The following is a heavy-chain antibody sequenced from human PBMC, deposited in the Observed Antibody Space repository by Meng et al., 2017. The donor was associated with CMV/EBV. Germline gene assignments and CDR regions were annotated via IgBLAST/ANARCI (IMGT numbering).Heavy chain of an antibody. V-gene: IGHV4-31*03. CDR1: GGSISSGGYY. CDR3: ARGQVDRLSFDY. J-gene: IGHJ4*02. CDR2: IYYSGST. D-gene: IGHD3/OR15-3a*01. Sequence: SETLSLTCTVSGGSISSGGYYWSWICQHPGKGLEWIGYIYYSGSTYYNPSLKSRVTISVDTSKNQFSLKLSSVTAADTAVYYCARGQVDRLSFDYWGQGTLVTVSS.